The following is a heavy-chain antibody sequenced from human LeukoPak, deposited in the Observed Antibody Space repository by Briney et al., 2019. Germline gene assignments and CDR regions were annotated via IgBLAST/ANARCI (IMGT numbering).Heavy chain of an antibody. V-gene: IGHV3-49*04. CDR3: TRGPIQLWLYHGMDV. CDR2: IRSKTYGGTT. D-gene: IGHD5-18*01. Sequence: PGRSLRLSCTVSGFTFGDHAMSWVRQAPGKGLEWLGFIRSKTYGGTTEYAASVKGRFIISRDDSTSIAYLQMNSLKTEDTAVYYCTRGPIQLWLYHGMDVWGQGTTVTVSS. J-gene: IGHJ6*02. CDR1: GFTFGDHA.